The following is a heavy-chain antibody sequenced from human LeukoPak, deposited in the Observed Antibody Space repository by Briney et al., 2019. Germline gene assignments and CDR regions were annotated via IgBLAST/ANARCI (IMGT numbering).Heavy chain of an antibody. CDR1: GFTFSNAW. CDR2: IKSKTDGGTT. Sequence: PGGSLRLSCAASGFTFSNAWMSWVRQAPGKGLEWVGRIKSKTDGGTTDYAAPVKGRFTISRDDSKNTLYLQMNSLKTEDTAVYYCTTDLVFVGWLTNAFDIWGQGTMVTVSS. D-gene: IGHD2-21*01. V-gene: IGHV3-15*01. J-gene: IGHJ3*02. CDR3: TTDLVFVGWLTNAFDI.